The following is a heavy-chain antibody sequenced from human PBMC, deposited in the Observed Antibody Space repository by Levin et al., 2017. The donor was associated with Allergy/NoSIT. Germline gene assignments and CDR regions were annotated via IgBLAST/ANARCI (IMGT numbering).Heavy chain of an antibody. V-gene: IGHV4-34*01. CDR2: INHSGST. D-gene: IGHD6-19*01. Sequence: SQTLSLTCAVYGGSFSGYYWSWIRQPPGKGPEWIGEINHSGSTNYNPSLKSRVTISVDTSKNQFSLKLSSVTAADTAVYYCARLGRPLYLRSGWSNSYYFDYWGQGTLVTVSS. CDR3: ARLGRPLYLRSGWSNSYYFDY. J-gene: IGHJ4*02. CDR1: GGSFSGYY.